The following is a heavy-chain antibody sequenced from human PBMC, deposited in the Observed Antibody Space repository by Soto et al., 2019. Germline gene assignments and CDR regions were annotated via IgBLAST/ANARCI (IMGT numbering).Heavy chain of an antibody. Sequence: QVQLVQSGAEVKKPGSSVKVSCKASGGTFSSYAISWVRQAPGQGLEWMGGIIPIFGTANYAQKFQGRVTITADESTSTAYMELGSLRSEDTAVYYCARGTTVVTDRGNWFDPWGQGTLVTVSS. CDR1: GGTFSSYA. CDR3: ARGTTVVTDRGNWFDP. V-gene: IGHV1-69*12. J-gene: IGHJ5*02. D-gene: IGHD4-17*01. CDR2: IIPIFGTA.